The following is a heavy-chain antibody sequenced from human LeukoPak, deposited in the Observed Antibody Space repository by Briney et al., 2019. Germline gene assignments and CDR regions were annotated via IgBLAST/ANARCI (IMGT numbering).Heavy chain of an antibody. J-gene: IGHJ4*02. CDR1: RFTLSTYS. D-gene: IGHD3-22*01. V-gene: IGHV3-21*01. CDR2: IDGSGSYM. CDR3: ARDRGYSDRSRYYPYYFDS. Sequence: GGSLRLSCAASRFTLSTYSMNWVRQAPGKGLEWVSSIDGSGSYMYYADSVKGRFTISRDNAKNSLYLQMNSLRVEDTAVYYCARDRGYSDRSRYYPYYFDSWGQGTLVTVSS.